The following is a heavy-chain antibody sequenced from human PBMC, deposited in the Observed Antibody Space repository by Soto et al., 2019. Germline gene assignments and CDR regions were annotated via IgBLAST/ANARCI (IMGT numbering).Heavy chain of an antibody. J-gene: IGHJ6*03. D-gene: IGHD1-26*01. V-gene: IGHV3-7*01. Sequence: EGQLVESGGGLVQPGDSLRLSCAASGFTFSSYWMTWVRQAPGKGLEWVANIGLDGSEKHFVDSVKGRFTISRDNAKNSLYQQMNFLRAEDTAIYYCARGGADMDVWGKGTTVTVSS. CDR2: IGLDGSEK. CDR1: GFTFSSYW. CDR3: ARGGADMDV.